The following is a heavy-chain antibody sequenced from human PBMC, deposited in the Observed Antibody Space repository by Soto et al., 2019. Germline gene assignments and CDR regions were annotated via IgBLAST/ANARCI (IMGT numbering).Heavy chain of an antibody. CDR2: LIPIFGTA. J-gene: IGHJ6*02. D-gene: IGHD4-17*01. CDR3: ARGVTTVVKSQRYYYYGMDV. Sequence: QVQLVQSGAEVKKPGSSVKVSCKASGGTFSSYAISWVRQAPGHGLEWMGVLIPIFGTANYAQKFQGRVTITAVEATSTAYMELSSLRSEYTAVYYCARGVTTVVKSQRYYYYGMDVGGQGTTVTVSS. CDR1: GGTFSSYA. V-gene: IGHV1-69*12.